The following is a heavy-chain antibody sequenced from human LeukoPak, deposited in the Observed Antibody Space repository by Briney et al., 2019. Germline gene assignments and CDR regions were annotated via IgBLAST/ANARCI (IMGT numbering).Heavy chain of an antibody. V-gene: IGHV4-61*01. D-gene: IGHD1-14*01. CDR2: IFHSGNN. CDR3: ARAVRIRSAQPFDY. J-gene: IGHJ4*02. CDR1: GGSISSGSYY. Sequence: SETLSLTCSVSGGSISSGSYYWSWIRQPPGKGLEWIGYIFHSGNNNYNPSLKSRVTISIDTSKNHFSLKLSSVTAADTAVYYCARAVRIRSAQPFDYWGQGTLVTVSS.